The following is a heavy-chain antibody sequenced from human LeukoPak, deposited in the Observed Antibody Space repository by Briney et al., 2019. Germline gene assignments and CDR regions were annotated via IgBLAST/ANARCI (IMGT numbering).Heavy chain of an antibody. CDR2: ISTSSSYI. D-gene: IGHD3-3*01. J-gene: IGHJ5*02. V-gene: IGHV3-21*01. Sequence: GGSLRLSCAASGFTFSSYSMNWVRQAPGEGLEWVSSISTSSSYIYYADSVKCRFTISRDSAKNSLYLQMNSLRVEDTAVYYCARAPSRSEQFDPWGQGTLVTVSS. CDR1: GFTFSSYS. CDR3: ARAPSRSEQFDP.